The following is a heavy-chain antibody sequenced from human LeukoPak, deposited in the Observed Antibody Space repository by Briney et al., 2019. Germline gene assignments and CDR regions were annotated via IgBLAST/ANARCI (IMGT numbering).Heavy chain of an antibody. J-gene: IGHJ4*02. CDR3: AKAGCGGDCYPPYYFDY. CDR2: ISGSGGST. V-gene: IGHV3-23*01. D-gene: IGHD2-21*02. Sequence: GGSLRLSCAASGFTFSSYAMSWVSQAPGKGLEWVSAISGSGGSTYYADSVKGRFTISRDNSKNTLYLQMNSLRAEDTAVYYCAKAGCGGDCYPPYYFDYWGQGTLVTVSS. CDR1: GFTFSSYA.